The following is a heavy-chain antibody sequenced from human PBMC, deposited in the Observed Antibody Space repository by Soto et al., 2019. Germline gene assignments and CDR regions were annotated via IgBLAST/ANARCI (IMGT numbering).Heavy chain of an antibody. D-gene: IGHD3-10*01. CDR3: ARHRGPAPVY. J-gene: IGHJ4*02. CDR1: GGSISGYY. Sequence: SETLSLTCTVSGGSISGYYWTWICQPPGKGLEWVGSLFYGGTTDYNPSLKSRLTMSLDTSKNHFSLKLRSVTAADTAVYYCARHRGPAPVYWGQGTLVTVSS. V-gene: IGHV4-39*01. CDR2: LFYGGTT.